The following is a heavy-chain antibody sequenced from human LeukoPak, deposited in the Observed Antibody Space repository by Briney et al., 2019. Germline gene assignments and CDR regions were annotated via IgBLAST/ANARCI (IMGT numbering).Heavy chain of an antibody. CDR1: GFTFSSFA. D-gene: IGHD4-17*01. CDR2: IWYNGSNK. J-gene: IGHJ5*02. Sequence: GGSLRLSCAASGFTFSSFAMHWVRQAPGKGLQWVADIWYNGSNKYYAESVRGRFTISRDNSRNTLYLQMNSLRAEDTAVYYCSRGGYGDYNNWFDPWGQGTLVIVSS. CDR3: SRGGYGDYNNWFDP. V-gene: IGHV3-33*01.